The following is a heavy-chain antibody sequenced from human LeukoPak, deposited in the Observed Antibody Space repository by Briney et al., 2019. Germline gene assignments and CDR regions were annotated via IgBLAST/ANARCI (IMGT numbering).Heavy chain of an antibody. CDR2: ISSSSSYI. V-gene: IGHV3-21*01. J-gene: IGHJ4*02. Sequence: GGSLRLSCAASGFTFSSYSMNWVRQAPGKGLEWVSSISSSSSYIYYADSVKGRFTISRDNAKNSLYLQMNSLRAEDTAVYYCAKVLRSTDYYFDYWGQGTLVTVSS. CDR1: GFTFSSYS. D-gene: IGHD3-3*01. CDR3: AKVLRSTDYYFDY.